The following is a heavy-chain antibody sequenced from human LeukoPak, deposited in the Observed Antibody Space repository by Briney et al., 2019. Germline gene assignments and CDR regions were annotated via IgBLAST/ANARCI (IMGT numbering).Heavy chain of an antibody. J-gene: IGHJ4*02. Sequence: PGGSLRLSCAASGFTFSSYAMSWVRQAPGKGLEWVSAISGSGGSTYYADSVKGRFTISRDNSKNTLYLQMNSLRAEDTAVYYCAKGRGGGSYYVGGVTSFDYWDQGTLVTVSS. CDR2: ISGSGGST. CDR1: GFTFSSYA. CDR3: AKGRGGGSYYVGGVTSFDY. D-gene: IGHD1-26*01. V-gene: IGHV3-23*01.